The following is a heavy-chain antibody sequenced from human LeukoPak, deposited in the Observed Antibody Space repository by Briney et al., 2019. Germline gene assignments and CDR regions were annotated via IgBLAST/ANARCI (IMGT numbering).Heavy chain of an antibody. Sequence: ASVKVSCKASGYTFTGYYMHWVRQAPGQGLEWMGWIKPNSGGTNYAQKFQGRVTMTRDTSISTAYMELSRLRSDDTAVYYCARDGYYGSGSDWFDPWGQGTLVTVSS. D-gene: IGHD3-10*01. CDR3: ARDGYYGSGSDWFDP. CDR2: IKPNSGGT. CDR1: GYTFTGYY. J-gene: IGHJ5*02. V-gene: IGHV1-2*02.